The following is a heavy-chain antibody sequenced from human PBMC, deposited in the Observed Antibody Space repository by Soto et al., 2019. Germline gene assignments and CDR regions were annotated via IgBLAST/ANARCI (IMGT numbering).Heavy chain of an antibody. V-gene: IGHV1-3*01. J-gene: IGHJ4*02. CDR1: GYTFTSYA. CDR3: ARDREGVRGVNPFDY. D-gene: IGHD3-10*01. CDR2: INAGNGNT. Sequence: QVQLVQSGAEVKKPGASVKVSCKASGYTFTSYAMHWVRQAPGQRLEWMGWINAGNGNTKYSQKFQGRVTITRDTSASTAYMELSSLRSEDTAVYYCARDREGVRGVNPFDYWGQGTLVTVSS.